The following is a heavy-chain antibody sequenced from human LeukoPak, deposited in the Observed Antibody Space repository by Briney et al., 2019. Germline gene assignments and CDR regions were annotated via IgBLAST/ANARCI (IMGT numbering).Heavy chain of an antibody. J-gene: IGHJ6*03. CDR3: ARGLGVRGYYYYYYYMDV. D-gene: IGHD3-10*01. V-gene: IGHV4-59*01. CDR1: GGSISSYY. CDR2: IYYSGST. Sequence: PSETLSLTCTVSGGSISSYYWSWIRQPPGKGLEWIGYIYYSGSTNYNPSLKSRVTISVDTSKNQFSLKLSSVTAADTAVYYCARGLGVRGYYYYYYYMDVWGKGTTVTISS.